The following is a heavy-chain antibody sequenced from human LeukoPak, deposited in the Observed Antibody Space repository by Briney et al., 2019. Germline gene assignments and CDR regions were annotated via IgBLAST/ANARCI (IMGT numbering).Heavy chain of an antibody. V-gene: IGHV3-30*03. CDR1: GFTFSSYG. J-gene: IGHJ6*04. Sequence: GGSLRLSCAASGFTFSSYGMHWVRQAPGKGLEWVAVISYDGSNKYYVDSVKGRFTISRDNSKNTLYLQMNSLRAEDTAVYYCASVDPIELERQSEDVWGKGTTVTVSS. CDR2: ISYDGSNK. D-gene: IGHD1-1*01. CDR3: ASVDPIELERQSEDV.